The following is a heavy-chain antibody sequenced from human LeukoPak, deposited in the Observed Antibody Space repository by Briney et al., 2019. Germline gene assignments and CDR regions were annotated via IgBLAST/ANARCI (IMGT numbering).Heavy chain of an antibody. V-gene: IGHV1-8*01. D-gene: IGHD3/OR15-3a*01. Sequence: ASVTDSCMPSGYTFISYDINWVRQAAGQGLEWMGWMNPNRLNTGYVQKFQDRVTLTMNSSISTAYMELSSLRSEDTAVYYCARALSWTTEFFHYMDVWGKGSAHRVSS. CDR2: MNPNRLNT. CDR3: ARALSWTTEFFHYMDV. CDR1: GYTFISYD. J-gene: IGHJ6*04.